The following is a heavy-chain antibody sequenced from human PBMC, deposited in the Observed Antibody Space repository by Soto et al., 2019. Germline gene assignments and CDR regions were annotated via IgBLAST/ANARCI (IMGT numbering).Heavy chain of an antibody. Sequence: EVKVIESGGDLIEPGGSLRLSCAASGFKVGSSYVTWVRQAPGEGLEWVSVIVSGGSTHYADSVTGRFTVSRSVSNNTVYAHMSSMRAENTAVYFCATDPRNVGIGYFDSWGLGTLVTVSS. CDR1: GFKVGSSY. D-gene: IGHD1-26*01. J-gene: IGHJ4*02. V-gene: IGHV3-53*01. CDR2: IVSGGST. CDR3: ATDPRNVGIGYFDS.